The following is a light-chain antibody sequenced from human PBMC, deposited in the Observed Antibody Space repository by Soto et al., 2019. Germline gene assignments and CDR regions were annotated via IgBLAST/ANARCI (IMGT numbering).Light chain of an antibody. J-gene: IGKJ5*01. Sequence: DIQMTQSPSSLSASVGDRVTITCRASQGIDTYLAWFQQKPGKAPKTLIYAASSLHRVVPSRFNGSGFGTDFTRTISSLQPEDFATYYCQHYNGYPQTFGQGTRLDIK. V-gene: IGKV1-16*01. CDR2: AAS. CDR3: QHYNGYPQT. CDR1: QGIDTY.